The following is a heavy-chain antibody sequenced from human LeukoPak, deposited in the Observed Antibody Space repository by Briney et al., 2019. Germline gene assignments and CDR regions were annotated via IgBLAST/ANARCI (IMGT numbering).Heavy chain of an antibody. V-gene: IGHV4-59*01. CDR2: IYYSGST. D-gene: IGHD3-22*01. CDR1: GGSISSYY. CDR3: ARDYYDSSGYYARAFDI. Sequence: SETLSLTCTVSGGSISSYYWSWIRQPPGKGLEWIGYIYYSGSTNYNPSLKSRVTISVDTSKNQFSLKLSSVTAADTAVYYCARDYYDSSGYYARAFDIWGQGTMVTFSS. J-gene: IGHJ3*02.